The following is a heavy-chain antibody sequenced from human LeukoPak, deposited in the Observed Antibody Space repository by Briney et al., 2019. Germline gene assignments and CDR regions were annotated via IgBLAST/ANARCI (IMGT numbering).Heavy chain of an antibody. V-gene: IGHV3-7*01. Sequence: PGGSLRLSCVASGITLGSSWMSWVRQAPGKGLEWVANIKQDGGDKNYVDSVKGRFTISRDNSKNSLYLQMNSLRAEDTAVYYCASGMPSRGYSSSHDAFDIWGQGTMVTVSS. CDR2: IKQDGGDK. D-gene: IGHD6-13*01. J-gene: IGHJ3*02. CDR1: GITLGSSW. CDR3: ASGMPSRGYSSSHDAFDI.